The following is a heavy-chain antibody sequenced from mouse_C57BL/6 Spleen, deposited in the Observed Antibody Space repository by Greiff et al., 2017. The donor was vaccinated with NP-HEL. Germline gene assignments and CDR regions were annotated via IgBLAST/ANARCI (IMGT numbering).Heavy chain of an antibody. CDR2: INPGSGGT. CDR1: GYAFTNYL. Sequence: QVQLQQSGAELVRPGTSVKVSCKASGYAFTNYLIEWVKQRPGQGLEWIGVINPGSGGTNYNEKFKGKATLTADKSSSTAYMQLSSLTSEDSAVYVCARSTRYDYSAYWGQGTLVTVSA. J-gene: IGHJ3*01. V-gene: IGHV1-54*01. D-gene: IGHD2-4*01. CDR3: ARSTRYDYSAY.